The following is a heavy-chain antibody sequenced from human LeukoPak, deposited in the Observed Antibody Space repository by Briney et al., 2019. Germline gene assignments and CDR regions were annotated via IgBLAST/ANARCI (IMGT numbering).Heavy chain of an antibody. CDR1: GGTFSSYA. CDR3: ARIHIAVRGALAGYFDY. J-gene: IGHJ4*02. CDR2: IIPIFGTA. V-gene: IGHV1-69*05. Sequence: ASVKVSCKASGGTFSSYAISWVRQAPGQGLEWMGGIIPIFGTANYAQKFQGRVTITTDESTSTAYMELSSLRSEDTAVYYCARIHIAVRGALAGYFDYWGQGTLVIVSS. D-gene: IGHD3-10*01.